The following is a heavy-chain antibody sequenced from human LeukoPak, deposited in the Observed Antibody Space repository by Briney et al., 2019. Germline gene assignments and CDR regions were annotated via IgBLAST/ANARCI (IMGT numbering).Heavy chain of an antibody. CDR3: ARTNRDVLTGYAIDC. J-gene: IGHJ4*02. CDR2: IYYSGST. CDR1: GGSLSSGDYY. Sequence: SQTLSLTCTVSGGSLSSGDYYWSWIRQHPGRGLQWLGYIYYSGSTSYNPSLQSRVNISEDTSKNQFSLRVDSVTAADAAVYYCARTNRDVLTGYAIDCWGQGTLVTVSS. D-gene: IGHD3-9*01. V-gene: IGHV4-30-4*01.